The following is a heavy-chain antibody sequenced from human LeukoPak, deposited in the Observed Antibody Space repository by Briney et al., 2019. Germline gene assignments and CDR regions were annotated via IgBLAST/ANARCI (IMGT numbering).Heavy chain of an antibody. V-gene: IGHV1-69*04. D-gene: IGHD6-13*01. CDR1: GGTFSSYA. CDR2: IIPILGIA. Sequence: ASVKVSCKASGGTFSSYAISWVRQAPGQGLEWMGRIIPILGIANYAQKFQGRVTITADKSTSTAYMGLSSLRSEDTAVYYCARPGSSWYYFDYWGQGTLVTVSS. CDR3: ARPGSSWYYFDY. J-gene: IGHJ4*02.